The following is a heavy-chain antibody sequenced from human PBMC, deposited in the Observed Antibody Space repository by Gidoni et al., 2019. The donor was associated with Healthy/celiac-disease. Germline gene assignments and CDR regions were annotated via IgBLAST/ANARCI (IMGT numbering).Heavy chain of an antibody. D-gene: IGHD2-15*01. V-gene: IGHV4-34*01. CDR1: GGSFSGYY. Sequence: QVQLQQWCAGLLKPAAPLSLTCAVYGGSFSGYYWGWIRQPPGKGLEWIGEINHSGSTTYNPALKSRVTISVDTSKNQFSLKLSSVTAADTAVYYCARGPYCSGGSCYAWFDPWGQGTLVTVSS. J-gene: IGHJ5*02. CDR2: INHSGST. CDR3: ARGPYCSGGSCYAWFDP.